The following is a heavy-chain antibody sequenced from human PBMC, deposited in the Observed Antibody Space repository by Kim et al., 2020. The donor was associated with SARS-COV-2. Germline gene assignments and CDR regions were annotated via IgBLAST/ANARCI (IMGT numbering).Heavy chain of an antibody. J-gene: IGHJ6*02. CDR1: GGSMSSHY. D-gene: IGHD5-18*01. Sequence: SETLSLTCSVYGGSMSSHYWSWIRQPPGKGLEWIGYIYDTGNTKYNPSLKSRVTISVDTSKNQFSLMLNSVTAADTAVYYCARETRGYINGYPVYYGLDVWGQGTTVTVSS. CDR3: ARETRGYINGYPVYYGLDV. V-gene: IGHV4-59*11. CDR2: IYDTGNT.